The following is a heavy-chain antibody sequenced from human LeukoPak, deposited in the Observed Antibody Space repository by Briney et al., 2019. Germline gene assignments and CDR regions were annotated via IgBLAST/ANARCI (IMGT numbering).Heavy chain of an antibody. J-gene: IGHJ4*02. Sequence: PGGSLRLSCAASGFTFSSYGMHWVRQAPGKGLEWVAVISYDGSNKYYADSVKGRFTISRDNAKNSLYLQMNSLRAEDTAVYYCARDETAMVPPNWGQGTLVTVSS. D-gene: IGHD5-18*01. CDR2: ISYDGSNK. V-gene: IGHV3-30*03. CDR1: GFTFSSYG. CDR3: ARDETAMVPPN.